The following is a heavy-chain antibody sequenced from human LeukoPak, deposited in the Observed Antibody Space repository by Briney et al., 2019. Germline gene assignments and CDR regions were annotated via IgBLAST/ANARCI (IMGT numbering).Heavy chain of an antibody. CDR3: ARDRYSGSYFSELFFDY. Sequence: GASVKVSCKASGYTFTSNHIHCVRQAPGQGLEWMGVINPSGDSTSYAQKFQGRVTMTRDTSTSTVYMELSSLRSEDTAVYYCARDRYSGSYFSELFFDYWGQGTLVTASS. J-gene: IGHJ4*02. CDR2: INPSGDST. CDR1: GYTFTSNH. V-gene: IGHV1-46*01. D-gene: IGHD1-26*01.